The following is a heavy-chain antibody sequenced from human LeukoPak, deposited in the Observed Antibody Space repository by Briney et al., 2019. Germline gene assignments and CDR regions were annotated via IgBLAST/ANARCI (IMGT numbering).Heavy chain of an antibody. CDR1: GFTFNTYA. V-gene: IGHV3-30*18. CDR3: AKGLRGYYYFDY. Sequence: GRSLRLSCAASGFTFNTYAMHWVRQAPGKGLEWVAVMSSGGNKEYYADSVRDRFTISRDNSNNTLSLQMNSLRAEDTAVYYCAKGLRGYYYFDYWGQGTLVTVSS. CDR2: MSSGGNKE. J-gene: IGHJ4*02. D-gene: IGHD5-18*01.